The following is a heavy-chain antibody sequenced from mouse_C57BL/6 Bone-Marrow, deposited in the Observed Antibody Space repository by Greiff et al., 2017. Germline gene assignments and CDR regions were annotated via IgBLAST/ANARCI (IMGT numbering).Heavy chain of an antibody. CDR3: ATHYGNSYWYFDV. D-gene: IGHD2-1*01. CDR1: GYTFTGYW. Sequence: QVQLQQSGAELMKPGASVKLSCKATGYTFTGYWIEWVKQRPGHGLEWIGEILPGSGSTTYNEKFKGKATFTADTSSNTAYMQLSSLTTEDSAIYYCATHYGNSYWYFDVWGTGTTVTVSS. V-gene: IGHV1-9*01. J-gene: IGHJ1*03. CDR2: ILPGSGST.